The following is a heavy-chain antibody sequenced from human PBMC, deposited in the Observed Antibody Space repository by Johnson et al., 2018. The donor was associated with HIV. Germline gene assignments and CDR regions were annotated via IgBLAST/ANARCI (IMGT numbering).Heavy chain of an antibody. Sequence: VQLVESGGGLVKPGGSLRLPCAASGFTFSNAWMTWVRQAPGKGLEWVGRIKSKSDGGTTDYAAPVRGRFSISRDDSETTVYLQMNSLKIEDTAVYYWITNFWSGFYPEAFDIWGQGTMVTVSS. V-gene: IGHV3-15*01. CDR3: ITNFWSGFYPEAFDI. CDR2: IKSKSDGGTT. D-gene: IGHD3-3*01. CDR1: GFTFSNAW. J-gene: IGHJ3*02.